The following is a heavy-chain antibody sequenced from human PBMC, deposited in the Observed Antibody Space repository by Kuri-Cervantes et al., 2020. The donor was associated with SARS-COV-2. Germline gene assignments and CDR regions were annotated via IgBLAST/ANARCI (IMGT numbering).Heavy chain of an antibody. V-gene: IGHV4-30-2*01. CDR1: DDSMSNGDYH. CDR3: ARVVQWRLLSDDYYYMDV. D-gene: IGHD6-25*01. Sequence: LRLSCTVSDDSMSNGDYHWSWIRQPPGKGLEWIGNIYHSGSNHYNPSLKSRVTMSLDRSKHQFSLKLSSLTAADTAVYYCARVVQWRLLSDDYYYMDVWGKGTTVTVSS. J-gene: IGHJ6*03. CDR2: IYHSGSN.